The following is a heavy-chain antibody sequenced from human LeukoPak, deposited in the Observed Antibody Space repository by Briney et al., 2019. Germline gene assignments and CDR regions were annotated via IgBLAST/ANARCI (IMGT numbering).Heavy chain of an antibody. CDR1: GFIVSSNY. CDR3: ARSEDTMVPTPYFDY. D-gene: IGHD3-10*01. V-gene: IGHV3-66*01. Sequence: GGSLRLSCAASGFIVSSNYMSWVRQAPGKGLEWVSVIYSGGSTYYADSVKGRFTISRDNSKNTLYLQMNSLRAEDTAVYYCARSEDTMVPTPYFDYWGQGTLVTVSS. J-gene: IGHJ4*02. CDR2: IYSGGST.